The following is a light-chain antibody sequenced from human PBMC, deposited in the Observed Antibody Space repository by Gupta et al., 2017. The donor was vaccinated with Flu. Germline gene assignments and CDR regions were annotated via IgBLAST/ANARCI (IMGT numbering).Light chain of an antibody. V-gene: IGLV2-8*01. CDR1: SSDVGGYNY. J-gene: IGLJ3*02. CDR2: DVS. Sequence: QSALTQPPSASGSPGQSVTISCTGTSSDVGGYNYVSGYQQHPGKAPKVMIYDVSKRPSGVPDRFYGSKSGNTASLTVSGLQADDEADYYCSSYGGSNNLVFGGGTKLTVL. CDR3: SSYGGSNNLV.